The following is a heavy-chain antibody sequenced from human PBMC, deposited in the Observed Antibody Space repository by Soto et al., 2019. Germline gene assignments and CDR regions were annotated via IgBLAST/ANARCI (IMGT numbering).Heavy chain of an antibody. Sequence: EVQLVESGGGWVQPGGSLRLSCAASGFTFSNYNMNWVRQAPGKGLEWVSYISSGSSTIYYADSVKGRFTISRDNAKNSLYLQMNRLRDEDTAVYYCARDWRYSSSWYAPFDYWGQGTLVTVSS. CDR1: GFTFSNYN. V-gene: IGHV3-48*02. D-gene: IGHD6-13*01. J-gene: IGHJ4*02. CDR3: ARDWRYSSSWYAPFDY. CDR2: ISSGSSTI.